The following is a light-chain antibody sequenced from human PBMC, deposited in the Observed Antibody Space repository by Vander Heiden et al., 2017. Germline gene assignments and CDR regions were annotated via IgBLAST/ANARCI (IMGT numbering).Light chain of an antibody. CDR2: DVT. J-gene: IGLJ1*01. CDR1: SSYVGNDNY. V-gene: IGLV2-14*03. CDR3: SSYTTSSTQV. Sequence: SALPHPASVSVSPSQSITIPCAGTSSYVGNDNYVSWYQQHPGKAPKLVIYDVTNRPSGVSNRFSGAKSGNTASLTISGLQPEDEADYYCSSYTTSSTQVFGTGTKVTVL.